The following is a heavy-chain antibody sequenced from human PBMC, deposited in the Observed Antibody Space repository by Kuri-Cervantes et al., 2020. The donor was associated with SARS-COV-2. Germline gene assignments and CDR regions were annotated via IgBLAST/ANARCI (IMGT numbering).Heavy chain of an antibody. CDR2: ISYDGSNK. CDR3: ASALLMGGDYVGVIDY. Sequence: GESLKISCAASGFTSSSYAMHWVRQAPGKGLEWVAVISYDGSNKYYADSVKGRFTISRDNSKNTLYLQMNSLRAEDTAVYYCASALLMGGDYVGVIDYWGQGTLVTVSS. V-gene: IGHV3-30-3*01. J-gene: IGHJ4*02. D-gene: IGHD4-23*01. CDR1: GFTSSSYA.